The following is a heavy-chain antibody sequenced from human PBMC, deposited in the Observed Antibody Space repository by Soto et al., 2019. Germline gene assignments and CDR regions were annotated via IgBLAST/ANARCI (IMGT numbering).Heavy chain of an antibody. V-gene: IGHV4-30-4*01. J-gene: IGHJ5*02. Sequence: SETLSLTCTVSGGSISSGDYYWSWIRQPPGKGLEWIGYIYYSGSTYYNPSLKSRVTISVDTSKNQFSLKLSSVTAADTAVYYCARGNDFWSGSRYNWFDPWGQGTLVTVSS. CDR1: GGSISSGDYY. D-gene: IGHD3-3*01. CDR2: IYYSGST. CDR3: ARGNDFWSGSRYNWFDP.